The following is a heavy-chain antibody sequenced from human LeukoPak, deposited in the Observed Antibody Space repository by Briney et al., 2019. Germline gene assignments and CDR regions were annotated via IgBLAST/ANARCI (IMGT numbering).Heavy chain of an antibody. D-gene: IGHD3-3*01. CDR3: ARDRDNFWSRYYNYGMDV. V-gene: IGHV3-11*06. CDR1: GFTFSDYY. Sequence: PGGSLRLSCAASGFTFSDYYMSWIRQAPGKGLEWVSYISSSSSYTNYADSVKGRFTISRDNAKNSLYLQMNSLRAEDTAVYYCARDRDNFWSRYYNYGMDVWGQGTTVTVSS. J-gene: IGHJ6*02. CDR2: ISSSSSYT.